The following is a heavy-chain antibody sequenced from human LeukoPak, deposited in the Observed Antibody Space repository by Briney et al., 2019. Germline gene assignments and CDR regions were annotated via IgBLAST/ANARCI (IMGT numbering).Heavy chain of an antibody. CDR2: ISSSSSYI. J-gene: IGHJ4*02. Sequence: PGGSLRLSCAASGFTFISYSMNWVRQAPGKGLEWVSSISSSSSYIYYADSVKGRFTISRDNAKNSLYLQMNSLRAEDTAVYYCARDRGGVVVAWGQGTLVTVSS. D-gene: IGHD2-15*01. CDR1: GFTFISYS. CDR3: ARDRGGVVVA. V-gene: IGHV3-21*01.